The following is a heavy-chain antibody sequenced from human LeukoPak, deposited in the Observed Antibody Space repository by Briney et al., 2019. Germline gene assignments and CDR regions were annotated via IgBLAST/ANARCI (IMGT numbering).Heavy chain of an antibody. V-gene: IGHV4-4*02. CDR2: IYHSGST. J-gene: IGHJ6*02. D-gene: IGHD2-2*01. Sequence: SETLSLTCAVSGGCISSSNWWSWVRQPPGKGLEWIGEIYHSGSTNYNPSLKSRVTISVDKSKNQFSLKLSSVTAADTVVYYCARGNLIVVVPALYYYYYYGMDVWGQGTTVTVSS. CDR1: GGCISSSNW. CDR3: ARGNLIVVVPALYYYYYYGMDV.